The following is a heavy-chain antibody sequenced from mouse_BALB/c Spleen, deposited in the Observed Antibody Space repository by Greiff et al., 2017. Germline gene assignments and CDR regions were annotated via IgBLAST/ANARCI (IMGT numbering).Heavy chain of an antibody. CDR2: IYPYNGGT. CDR3: AREANWGYYYAMDY. Sequence: VQLQQSGPELVKPGASVKISCKASGYTFTDYNMHWVKQSPGKSLEWIGYIYPYNGGTGYNQKFKSKATLTVDNSSSTAYMELRSLTSEDSAVYYCAREANWGYYYAMDYWGQGTSVTVSS. CDR1: GYTFTDYN. J-gene: IGHJ4*01. V-gene: IGHV1S29*02. D-gene: IGHD4-1*01.